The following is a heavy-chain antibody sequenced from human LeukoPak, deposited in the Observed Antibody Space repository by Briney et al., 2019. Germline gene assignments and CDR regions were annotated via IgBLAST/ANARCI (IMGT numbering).Heavy chain of an antibody. V-gene: IGHV1-18*01. CDR3: ARDRYDSSGYYSWSFDY. CDR1: AYTFTNFG. J-gene: IGHJ4*02. CDR2: INTYNGNT. Sequence: APVKVSFKTSAYTFTNFGITWMRQAPGQGLEWMGWINTYNGNTNYAPKLQGRVSMTTDTSTSTPYMELRSLRSDDTAVYYCARDRYDSSGYYSWSFDYWGQGTLVTVPS. D-gene: IGHD3-22*01.